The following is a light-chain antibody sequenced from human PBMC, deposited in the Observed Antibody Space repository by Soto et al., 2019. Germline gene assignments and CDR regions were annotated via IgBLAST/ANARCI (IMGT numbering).Light chain of an antibody. Sequence: DIQMTQSPSTLSASVGDRVTITCRASQSIGSLLAWYQQKPGRAPKLLIYAASSLESGVPSRFSGSGSGTEFTLTISSLQPDDFATYYCQQYDSYPWTFGQGTKVDI. CDR2: AAS. J-gene: IGKJ1*01. V-gene: IGKV1-5*01. CDR3: QQYDSYPWT. CDR1: QSIGSL.